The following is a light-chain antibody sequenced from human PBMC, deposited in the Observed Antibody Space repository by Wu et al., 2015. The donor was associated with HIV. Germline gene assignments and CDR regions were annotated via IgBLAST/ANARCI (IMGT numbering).Light chain of an antibody. J-gene: IGKJ4*01. CDR2: GAS. Sequence: EIVLTQSPGTLSLSPGERATLSCRASQSVSSSYLAWYQQKPGQAPRLLIYGASTRATGIPVRFSGSGSGTDFTLTISSLEPEDFAVYYCQQRANWPLTFGGGTKVEIK. V-gene: IGKV3D-20*02. CDR3: QQRANWPLT. CDR1: QSVSSSY.